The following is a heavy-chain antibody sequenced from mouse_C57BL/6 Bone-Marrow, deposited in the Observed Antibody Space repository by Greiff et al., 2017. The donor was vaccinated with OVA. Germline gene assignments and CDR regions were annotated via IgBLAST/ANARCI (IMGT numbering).Heavy chain of an antibody. CDR2: INPNNGGT. J-gene: IGHJ2*01. CDR3: ARSMGGRDFDY. Sequence: EVKLQQSGPELVKPGASVKISCKASGYTFTDYYMNWVKQSHGKSLEWIGDINPNNGGTSYNQKFKGKATLTVDKSSSTAYMELRSLTSEDSAVYYCARSMGGRDFDYWGQGTTLTVSS. CDR1: GYTFTDYY. V-gene: IGHV1-26*01. D-gene: IGHD1-1*01.